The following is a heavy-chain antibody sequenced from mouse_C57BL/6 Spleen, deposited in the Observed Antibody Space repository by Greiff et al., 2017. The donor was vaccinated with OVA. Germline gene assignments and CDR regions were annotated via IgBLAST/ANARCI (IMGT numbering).Heavy chain of an antibody. CDR3: ARVQDGYYEEGAMDY. D-gene: IGHD2-3*01. J-gene: IGHJ4*01. CDR2: IYPRDGST. Sequence: VQLQQSDAELVKPGASVKISCKVSGYTFTDHTIHWMKQRPEQGLEWIGYIYPRDGSTKYNEKFKGKATLTADKSSSTAYMQLNSLTSGDSAVYFCARVQDGYYEEGAMDYWGQGTSVTVSS. CDR1: GYTFTDHT. V-gene: IGHV1-78*01.